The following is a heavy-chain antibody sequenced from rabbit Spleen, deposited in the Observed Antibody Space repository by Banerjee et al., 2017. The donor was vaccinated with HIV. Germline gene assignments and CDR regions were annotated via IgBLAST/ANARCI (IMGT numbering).Heavy chain of an antibody. V-gene: IGHV1S39*01. Sequence: QEQLRETGGGLVQPGGSLTLSCKASGFDFSNYGVSWVRQAPGKGLEWIACVDVISAANAYAGWVNGRFTISKISSTTVTLQMTSLTAADTATYFCTKGVGSTWRFKLWGPGTLVTVS. CDR3: TKGVGSTWRFKL. J-gene: IGHJ4*01. D-gene: IGHD4-2*01. CDR2: VDVISAANA. CDR1: GFDFSNYG.